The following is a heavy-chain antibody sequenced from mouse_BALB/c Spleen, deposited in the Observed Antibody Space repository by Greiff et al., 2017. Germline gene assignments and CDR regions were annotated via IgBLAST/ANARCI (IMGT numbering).Heavy chain of an antibody. Sequence: EVKVVESGGGLVQPGGSLKLSCAASGFTFSSYTMSWVRQTPEKRLEWVAYISNGGGSTYYPDTVKGRFTISRDNAKNTLYLQMSSLKSEDTAMYYCARRVGTKVNYAMDYWGQGTSVTVSS. CDR1: GFTFSSYT. D-gene: IGHD4-1*01. CDR2: ISNGGGST. V-gene: IGHV5-12-2*01. J-gene: IGHJ4*01. CDR3: ARRVGTKVNYAMDY.